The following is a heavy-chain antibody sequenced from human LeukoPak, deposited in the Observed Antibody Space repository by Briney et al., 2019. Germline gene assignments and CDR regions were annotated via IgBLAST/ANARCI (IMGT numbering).Heavy chain of an antibody. Sequence: HGESLKISGKGSGYSFTSYWIGWVRQMPGKGLEWMGIIYPGDSDTRYSPSFQGQVTISADKSISTAYLQWSSLKASDTAMYYCARPLNIAVAEDAFDIWGQGTMVTVSS. CDR3: ARPLNIAVAEDAFDI. CDR1: GYSFTSYW. J-gene: IGHJ3*02. V-gene: IGHV5-51*01. CDR2: IYPGDSDT. D-gene: IGHD6-19*01.